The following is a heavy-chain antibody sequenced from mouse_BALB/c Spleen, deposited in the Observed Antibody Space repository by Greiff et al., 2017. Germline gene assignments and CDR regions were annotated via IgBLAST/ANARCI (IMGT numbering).Heavy chain of an antibody. D-gene: IGHD1-1*01. CDR1: GFTFSDYY. CDR3: ARADYYGSSLFAY. CDR2: ISDGGSYT. J-gene: IGHJ3*01. V-gene: IGHV5-4*02. Sequence: EVMLVESGGGLVKPGGSLKLSCAASGFTFSDYYMYWVRQTPEKRLEWVATISDGGSYTYYPDSVKGRFTISRDNAKNNLYLQMSSLKSEDTAMYYCARADYYGSSLFAYWGQGTLVTVSA.